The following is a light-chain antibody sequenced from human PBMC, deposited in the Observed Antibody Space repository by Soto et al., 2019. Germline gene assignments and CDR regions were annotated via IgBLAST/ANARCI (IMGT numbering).Light chain of an antibody. Sequence: DIQMTQSPSTLSASVGDRVTITCRASQSISSWLAWYQQKPGKVPKVLIYKASSLESGVPSRFSGSGSGTEFTLTISSLQADDSATYYWQHYNGYPRTCGQGTKVEVK. V-gene: IGKV1-5*03. J-gene: IGKJ1*01. CDR3: QHYNGYPRT. CDR2: KAS. CDR1: QSISSW.